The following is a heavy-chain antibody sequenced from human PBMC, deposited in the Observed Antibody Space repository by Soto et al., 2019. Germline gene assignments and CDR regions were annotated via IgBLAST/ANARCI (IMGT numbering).Heavy chain of an antibody. CDR2: IIPIFGTA. D-gene: IGHD2-15*01. CDR1: GGTFSSYA. Sequence: SVKVSCKASGGTFSSYAISWVRQAPGQGLEWMGGIIPIFGTANYAQKFRGRVTITADESTSTAYMELSSLRSEDTAVYYCARGRRNCSGGSCYSYSDYYYGMDVWGQGTAVTVSS. V-gene: IGHV1-69*13. J-gene: IGHJ6*02. CDR3: ARGRRNCSGGSCYSYSDYYYGMDV.